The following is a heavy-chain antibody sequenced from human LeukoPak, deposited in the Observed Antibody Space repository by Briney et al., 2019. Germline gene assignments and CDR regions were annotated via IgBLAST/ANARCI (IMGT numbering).Heavy chain of an antibody. CDR1: GGSISSYY. D-gene: IGHD4-17*01. V-gene: IGHV4-4*07. J-gene: IGHJ4*02. CDR2: IYTSGGS. Sequence: SETLSLTCTVPGGSISSYYWSWIRQPAGKGLEWIGRIYTSGGSNYNPSLKSRVTMSVDTPKNQFSLKLSSVTAADTAVYYCARAGMTTVTDFDYWGQGTLVTVSS. CDR3: ARAGMTTVTDFDY.